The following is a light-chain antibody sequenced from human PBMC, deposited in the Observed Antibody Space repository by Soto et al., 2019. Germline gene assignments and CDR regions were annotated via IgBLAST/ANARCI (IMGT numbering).Light chain of an antibody. CDR3: HQYGSSPRT. Sequence: EIVLTQSPGTLSLSPGERATLSCRASQSLSSSYLAWYQQKPGQAPRLLVYGVSNRATGLPDRFSGSGSGTDFTLTISRLEPEDFAVYYCHQYGSSPRTFGQGTKVEIK. J-gene: IGKJ1*01. V-gene: IGKV3-20*01. CDR2: GVS. CDR1: QSLSSSY.